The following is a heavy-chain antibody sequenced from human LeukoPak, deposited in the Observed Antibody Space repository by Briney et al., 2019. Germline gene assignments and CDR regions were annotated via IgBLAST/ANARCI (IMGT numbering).Heavy chain of an antibody. CDR1: GFTFSSYA. CDR3: AKVGSSGWYKYYFDY. Sequence: GGSLRLSCAASGFTFSSYAMSWVRQAPGKGLEWVSATSGSGGSTYDADSVKGRFTISRDNSKNTLYLQMNSLRAEDTAVYYCAKVGSSGWYKYYFDYWGQGTLVTVSS. V-gene: IGHV3-23*01. CDR2: TSGSGGST. D-gene: IGHD6-19*01. J-gene: IGHJ4*02.